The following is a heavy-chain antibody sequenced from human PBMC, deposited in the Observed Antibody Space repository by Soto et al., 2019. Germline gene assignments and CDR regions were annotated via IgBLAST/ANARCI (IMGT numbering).Heavy chain of an antibody. J-gene: IGHJ4*02. Sequence: GGSLRLSCASSGFTFNSYAMNRVRQAPGKGLEWVAVLSYDVRNKFYADSVKGRFTISRDNSKNTLYLQMDSLRAEDTAVYYCARERVTGYYNVIGYWGQGTLVTVSS. V-gene: IGHV3-30*04. CDR2: LSYDVRNK. CDR1: GFTFNSYA. D-gene: IGHD3-9*01. CDR3: ARERVTGYYNVIGY.